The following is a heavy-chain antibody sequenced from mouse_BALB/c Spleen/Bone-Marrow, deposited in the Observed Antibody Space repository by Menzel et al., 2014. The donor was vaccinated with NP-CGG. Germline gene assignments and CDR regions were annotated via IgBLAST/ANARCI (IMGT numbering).Heavy chain of an antibody. Sequence: QVQLQQSGAELVRPGVSVKISCKGSGYTFTDYAVHWVKQSHAKSLEWIGVISTYYGDATYNLKFKGRATMTVDKSSSTAYMELARLTSEDSAIYYCARDLDYWGQGTTLTVSS. V-gene: IGHV1S137*01. J-gene: IGHJ2*01. CDR1: GYTFTDYA. CDR3: ARDLDY. CDR2: ISTYYGDA.